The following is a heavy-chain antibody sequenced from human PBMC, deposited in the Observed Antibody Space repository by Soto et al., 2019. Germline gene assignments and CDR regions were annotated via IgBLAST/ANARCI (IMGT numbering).Heavy chain of an antibody. CDR1: GYSISSGCY. Sequence: SETLSLTCAVSGYSISSGCYWGWIRQPPGKGREWIGSIYHSGSTYYNPSRKSRVTISVDTSKSQFSLKLSSVTAADTAVYYCARVSGYSSSWEYFDYWGQGTLGTGSS. V-gene: IGHV4-38-2*01. J-gene: IGHJ4*02. CDR3: ARVSGYSSSWEYFDY. CDR2: IYHSGST. D-gene: IGHD6-13*01.